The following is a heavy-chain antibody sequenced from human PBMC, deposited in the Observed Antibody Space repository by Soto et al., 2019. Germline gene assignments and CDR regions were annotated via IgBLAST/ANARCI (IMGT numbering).Heavy chain of an antibody. CDR3: AREPMVRGVFDY. Sequence: SETLSLTCTVSGGSIISGDYYWRWIRQPPGKGLEWIGYIYYSGSAYYNPSLKSRVTISVDTSKNQFSLKLSSVTAADTAVYYCAREPMVRGVFDYWGQGTLVTVSS. D-gene: IGHD3-10*01. CDR2: IYYSGSA. CDR1: GGSIISGDYY. V-gene: IGHV4-30-4*01. J-gene: IGHJ4*02.